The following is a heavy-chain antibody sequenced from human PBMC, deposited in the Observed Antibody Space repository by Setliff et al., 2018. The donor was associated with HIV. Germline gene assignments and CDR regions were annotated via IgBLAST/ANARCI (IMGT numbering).Heavy chain of an antibody. CDR2: IIPIFGTA. Sequence: ASVKVSCKASGYTFTSYAMHWVRQAPGQRLEWMGGIIPIFGTANYAQKFQGRVTITADESTSTAYMELSSLRSEDTAVYYCARVGSIAAQTTLYYYYGMDVWGQGTTVTVSS. CDR3: ARVGSIAAQTTLYYYYGMDV. CDR1: GYTFTSYA. J-gene: IGHJ6*02. D-gene: IGHD6-6*01. V-gene: IGHV1-69*13.